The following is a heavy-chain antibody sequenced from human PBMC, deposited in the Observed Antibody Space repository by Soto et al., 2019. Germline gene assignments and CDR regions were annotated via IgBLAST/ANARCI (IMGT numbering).Heavy chain of an antibody. CDR1: GGSISSGGYY. Sequence: QVQLQESGPGLVKPSQTLSLTCTVSGGSISSGGYYWSWIRQHPGKGLEWIGHIYYSGSTYYNPSLKSRVTISVDTSKNQFSLKLSSVTAADTAVYYCARDSYCSGGSCYFSAGFDPWGQGTLVTVSS. CDR2: IYYSGST. CDR3: ARDSYCSGGSCYFSAGFDP. J-gene: IGHJ5*02. V-gene: IGHV4-31*03. D-gene: IGHD2-15*01.